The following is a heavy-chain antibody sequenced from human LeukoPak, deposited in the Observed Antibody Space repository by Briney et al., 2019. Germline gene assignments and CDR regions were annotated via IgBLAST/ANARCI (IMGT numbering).Heavy chain of an antibody. D-gene: IGHD6-19*01. J-gene: IGHJ6*03. CDR2: FYISGST. Sequence: SETLSLTCTVSGASISSGLHYWNWIRQSAGKGLEWIGRFYISGSTDYNPSLKSRVTISVDTSKNQFSLKLSSVTAADTAVYYCARGSGWYHYYYYMDVWGKGTTVTVSS. V-gene: IGHV4-61*02. CDR1: GASISSGLHY. CDR3: ARGSGWYHYYYYMDV.